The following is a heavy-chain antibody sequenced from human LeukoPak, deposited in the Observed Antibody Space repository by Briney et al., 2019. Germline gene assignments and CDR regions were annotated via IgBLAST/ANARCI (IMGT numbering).Heavy chain of an antibody. CDR1: GYSFTSYW. Sequence: GESLKISCKGSGYSFTSYWIGWVRQMPGQGLEWMGIIYPGDSDTRYSPSFQGQVTISADKSISNAYLQWSSLKASDTAMYYCASAYCGGDCYLNDAFDIWGQGTMVTVSS. D-gene: IGHD2-21*02. CDR3: ASAYCGGDCYLNDAFDI. CDR2: IYPGDSDT. V-gene: IGHV5-51*01. J-gene: IGHJ3*02.